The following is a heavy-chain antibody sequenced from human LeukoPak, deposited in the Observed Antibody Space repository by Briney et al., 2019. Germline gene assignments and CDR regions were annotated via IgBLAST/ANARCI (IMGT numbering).Heavy chain of an antibody. CDR2: ISFGDSDS. J-gene: IGHJ3*02. CDR1: GYSFTSYW. V-gene: IGHV5-51*01. CDR3: ATARPHRGFDI. Sequence: GESLKISCKGSGYSFTSYWIGWVRQLPGKGLEWMGIISFGDSDSRYSPSFQGQVTISVDKSINTAYLQWSSLKASDTAMYYCATARPHRGFDIWGQGTMVTVSS.